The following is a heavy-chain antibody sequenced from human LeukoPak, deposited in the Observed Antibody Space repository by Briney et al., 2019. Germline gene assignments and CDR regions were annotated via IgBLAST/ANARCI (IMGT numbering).Heavy chain of an antibody. V-gene: IGHV3-7*01. CDR2: IKQDGGEK. D-gene: IGHD3-10*01. CDR3: ARDRTYGSGSYDNIPPYYYYYGMDV. Sequence: GGSLRLSCAASGFTFSTYWMSWVRQAPGKGLEWVANIKQDGGEKYYVDSVKGRCTISRDNAKNSLYLQMNSLRAEDTAVYYCARDRTYGSGSYDNIPPYYYYYGMDVWGQGTTVTVSS. J-gene: IGHJ6*02. CDR1: GFTFSTYW.